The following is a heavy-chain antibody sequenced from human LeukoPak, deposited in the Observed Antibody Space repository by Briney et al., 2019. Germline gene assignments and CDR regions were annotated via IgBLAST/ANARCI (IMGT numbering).Heavy chain of an antibody. Sequence: SVKVSCKASGGTFSSYAISWVRQAPGQGLEWMGGIIPIFGTANYAQKFQGRVAITADESTSTAYMELSSLRSEDTAVYYCARDRLWDGDNPGDYYMDVWGKGTTVTISS. CDR2: IIPIFGTA. V-gene: IGHV1-69*13. D-gene: IGHD5-24*01. J-gene: IGHJ6*03. CDR1: GGTFSSYA. CDR3: ARDRLWDGDNPGDYYMDV.